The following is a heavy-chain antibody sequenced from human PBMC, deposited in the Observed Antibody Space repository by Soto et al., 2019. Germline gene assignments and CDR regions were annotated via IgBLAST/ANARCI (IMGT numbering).Heavy chain of an antibody. Sequence: QVQLVQSGAELKKPGSSVKVSCKASGDTFSFYTINWVRQAPGLGLEWMGRVNPILSMSNYAQKFQGRVTMTAAKSTSTAYMELRSLRSEATAFYYCATSYGSGYRAFDYWGQGALVTVSS. CDR3: ATSYGSGYRAFDY. J-gene: IGHJ4*02. D-gene: IGHD3-10*01. V-gene: IGHV1-69*02. CDR2: VNPILSMS. CDR1: GDTFSFYT.